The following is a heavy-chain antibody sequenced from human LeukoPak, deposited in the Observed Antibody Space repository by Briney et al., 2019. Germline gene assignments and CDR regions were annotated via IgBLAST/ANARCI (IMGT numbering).Heavy chain of an antibody. CDR3: ARVRSYYGSGSYYNLPTDY. V-gene: IGHV1-2*02. CDR1: GDTFTGYY. D-gene: IGHD3-10*01. CDR2: INPNSGGT. J-gene: IGHJ4*02. Sequence: ASVKVSCKASGDTFTGYYMHWVRQAPGQGLEWMGWINPNSGGTNYAQKFQGRVTMTRDTSISTAYMELSRLRSDDTAVYYCARVRSYYGSGSYYNLPTDYWGQGTLVTVSS.